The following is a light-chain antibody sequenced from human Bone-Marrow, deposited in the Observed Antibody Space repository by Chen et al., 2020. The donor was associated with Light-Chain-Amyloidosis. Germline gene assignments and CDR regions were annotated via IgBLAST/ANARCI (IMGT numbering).Light chain of an antibody. CDR3: QVWDRSSDRPV. CDR1: KIGSTS. J-gene: IGLJ3*02. CDR2: DDS. Sequence: SYVLTQPSSVSVAPGQTATIACGGNKIGSTSVHWYQQPPGQAPLLVVYDDSDRPSGIPARLAGYNSGNTATLTSSRVEAGDEADYYCQVWDRSSDRPVFGGGTKLTVL. V-gene: IGLV3-21*02.